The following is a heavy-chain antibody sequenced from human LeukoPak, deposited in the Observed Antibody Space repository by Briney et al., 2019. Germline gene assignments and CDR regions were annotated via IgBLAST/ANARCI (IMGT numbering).Heavy chain of an antibody. V-gene: IGHV4-30-2*01. J-gene: IGHJ4*02. CDR1: GGSISSGGYY. Sequence: PSETLSLTCTVSGGSISSGGYYWSWIRQPPGKGLEWIGYIYHSGSTYYNPSLKSRVTISVDRSKNQFSLKLSSVTAADTAVYYCARVSIAAAADSYYFDYWGQGTLVTVSS. CDR3: ARVSIAAAADSYYFDY. D-gene: IGHD6-13*01. CDR2: IYHSGST.